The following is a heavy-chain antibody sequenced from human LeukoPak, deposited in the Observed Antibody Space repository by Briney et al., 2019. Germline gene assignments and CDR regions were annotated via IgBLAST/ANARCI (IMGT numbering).Heavy chain of an antibody. CDR1: GGSFIGYH. CDR2: INRSGST. CDR3: ARDPTTVVTTPYYFDD. D-gene: IGHD4-23*01. V-gene: IGHV4-34*01. Sequence: SETLSLTCAVSGGSFIGYHWNWIRQPPGKGLEWIGEINRSGSTNYNPSLKSRVTISVDTSKNQFSLKLRSVTAADTAVYYCARDPTTVVTTPYYFDDWGQGTLVTVSS. J-gene: IGHJ4*02.